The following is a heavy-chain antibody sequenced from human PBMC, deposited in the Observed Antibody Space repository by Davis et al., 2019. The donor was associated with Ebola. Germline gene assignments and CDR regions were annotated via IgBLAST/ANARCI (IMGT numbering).Heavy chain of an antibody. CDR1: GFTFSSYA. J-gene: IGHJ6*02. V-gene: IGHV3-30-3*01. CDR3: ANGHGRYYYYGMDV. Sequence: GESLKISCAASGFTFSSYAMHWVRQAPGKGLEWVAVISYDGSNKYYADSVKGRFTISRDNSKNTLYLQMNSLRAEDTAVYYCANGHGRYYYYGMDVWGQGTTVTVSS. CDR2: ISYDGSNK. D-gene: IGHD2-2*01.